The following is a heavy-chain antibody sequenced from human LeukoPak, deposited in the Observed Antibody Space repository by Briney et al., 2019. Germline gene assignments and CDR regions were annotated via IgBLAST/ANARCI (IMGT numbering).Heavy chain of an antibody. CDR1: GYSISSGSY. Sequence: PSETLSLTCTVSGYSISSGSYWGWIRQPAGKGLEWIGRIYTSGSTNYNPSLKSRVTISVDTSKNQFSLKLSSVTAADTAVYYCARDYNVVRRDGYNYWFDPWGQGTLVTVSS. CDR2: IYTSGST. CDR3: ARDYNVVRRDGYNYWFDP. D-gene: IGHD5-24*01. V-gene: IGHV4-61*02. J-gene: IGHJ5*02.